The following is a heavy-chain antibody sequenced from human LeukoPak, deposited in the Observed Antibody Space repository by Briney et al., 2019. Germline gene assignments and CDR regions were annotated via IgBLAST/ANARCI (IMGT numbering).Heavy chain of an antibody. Sequence: GASVKVSCKASGYTFTSYGISWVRQAPGQGLEWMGWISAYNGNTNYAQKLQGRVTMTTDTSTSTAYVELRSLRSDDTAVYYCARSGGYYNNWFDPWGQGTLVTVSS. CDR3: ARSGGYYNNWFDP. CDR1: GYTFTSYG. J-gene: IGHJ5*02. D-gene: IGHD3-22*01. V-gene: IGHV1-18*01. CDR2: ISAYNGNT.